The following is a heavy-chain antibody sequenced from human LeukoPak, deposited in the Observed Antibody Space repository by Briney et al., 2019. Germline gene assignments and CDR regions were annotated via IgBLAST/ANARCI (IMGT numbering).Heavy chain of an antibody. CDR3: AGRRDGYNYDYYMDV. CDR2: ISSSGSTI. V-gene: IGHV3-11*04. D-gene: IGHD5-24*01. CDR1: GFTFSDHY. Sequence: GGSLRLSCAASGFTFSDHYMSWIRQAPGKGLEWVSYISSSGSTIYYADSVKGRFAISRDNAKNSLYLQMNSLRAEDTAMYYCAGRRDGYNYDYYMDVWGKGTTVTVSS. J-gene: IGHJ6*03.